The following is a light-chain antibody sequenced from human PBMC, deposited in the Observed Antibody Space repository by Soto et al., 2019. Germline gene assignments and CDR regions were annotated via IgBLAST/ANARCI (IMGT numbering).Light chain of an antibody. CDR2: GAS. J-gene: IGKJ1*01. CDR1: QSVSSSY. Sequence: ETVLTQSPGTLSLSPGERATLSCRAIQSVSSSYLSWYQQKPGQAPMLLIYGASSRATGIPDRFSGSGSGTDFPLTINRLEPEDFAGYYSQQYGRXPETSGKGTKV. CDR3: QQYGRXPET. V-gene: IGKV3-20*01.